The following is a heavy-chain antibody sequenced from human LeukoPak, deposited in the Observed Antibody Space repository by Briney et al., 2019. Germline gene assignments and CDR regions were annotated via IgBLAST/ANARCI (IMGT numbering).Heavy chain of an antibody. CDR3: EAPLYSGNLPDY. J-gene: IGHJ4*02. V-gene: IGHV3-23*01. D-gene: IGHD1-26*01. Sequence: GGSLRLPCAVSGFTFSSYVMSWVGQAPGKGLEWVSGINGGGGTYYADYVKGRFTISRDNSKNTLYLQMNSLTADDTAVYYCEAPLYSGNLPDYWGQGTLVTVSS. CDR2: INGGGGT. CDR1: GFTFSSYV.